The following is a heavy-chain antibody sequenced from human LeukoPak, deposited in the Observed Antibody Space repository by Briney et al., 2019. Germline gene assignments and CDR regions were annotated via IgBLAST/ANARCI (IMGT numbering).Heavy chain of an antibody. D-gene: IGHD4-17*01. CDR1: EFTFSNYA. CDR2: ISYDGSNK. Sequence: PGGSLRLSCAASEFTFSNYAMHWVRQAPGKGLEWVTFISYDGSNKYYADSVKGRFTISRDNSKDTLYLQMNSLRAEDTAVYYCAKRPSDYGDYVSYFDYWGQGTLVTVSS. J-gene: IGHJ4*02. CDR3: AKRPSDYGDYVSYFDY. V-gene: IGHV3-30*18.